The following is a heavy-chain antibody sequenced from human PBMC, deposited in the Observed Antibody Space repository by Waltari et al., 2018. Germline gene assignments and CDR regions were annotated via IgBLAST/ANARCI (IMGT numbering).Heavy chain of an antibody. CDR2: ISSSSSYI. J-gene: IGHJ3*02. Sequence: EVQLVESGGGLVKPGGSLRLSCAASGFTFSSYSMNRVRQAPGKGLEGVSSISSSSSYIYYADSVKGRFTISRDNAKNSLYLQMNSLRAEDTAVYYCARGRGRNDAFDIWGQGTMVTVSS. V-gene: IGHV3-21*01. D-gene: IGHD3-10*01. CDR1: GFTFSSYS. CDR3: ARGRGRNDAFDI.